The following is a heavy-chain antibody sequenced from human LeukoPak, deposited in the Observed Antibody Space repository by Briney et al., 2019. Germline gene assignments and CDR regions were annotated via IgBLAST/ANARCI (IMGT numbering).Heavy chain of an antibody. CDR3: ARDRSGYYYYYMDV. CDR2: IKQDGSEK. D-gene: IGHD6-25*01. CDR1: GFTFSSYW. J-gene: IGHJ6*03. Sequence: GGSLRLSCAASGFTFSSYWMSWVRQAPGKGLEWVANIKQDGSEKYYVDSVKGRFTISRDNAKNSLYLQMSSLRAEDTAVYYCARDRSGYYYYYMDVWGKGTTVTVSS. V-gene: IGHV3-7*01.